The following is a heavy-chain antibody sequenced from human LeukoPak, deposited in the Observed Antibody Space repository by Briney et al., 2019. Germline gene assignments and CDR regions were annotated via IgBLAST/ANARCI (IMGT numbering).Heavy chain of an antibody. CDR3: ASPGRFGELYLEY. V-gene: IGHV3-21*01. Sequence: GGSLRLSCAASGFTFSSYTMNWVRQAPGKGLEWVSSISSSSSYIYYADSVKGRFTISRDNAKNSLYLQMNSLRAEDTAVYYCASPGRFGELYLEYWGQGTLVTVSS. CDR2: ISSSSSYI. CDR1: GFTFSSYT. J-gene: IGHJ4*02. D-gene: IGHD3-10*01.